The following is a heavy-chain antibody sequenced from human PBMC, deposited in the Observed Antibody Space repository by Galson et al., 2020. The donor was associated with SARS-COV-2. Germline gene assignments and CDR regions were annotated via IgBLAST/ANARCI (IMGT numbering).Heavy chain of an antibody. Sequence: GGSLRLSCAASGFTLSSYGMHWVSQAPGKGLEWVAVIWYDGSNKYYADSVKGRFTISRDNSKNTLYLQMNSLRAEDTAVYYCARDSYYYDSSGYYYPPSDYYYYYCMDVWGQGTTVTVSS. CDR2: IWYDGSNK. D-gene: IGHD3-22*01. CDR1: GFTLSSYG. V-gene: IGHV3-33*01. CDR3: ARDSYYYDSSGYYYPPSDYYYYYCMDV. J-gene: IGHJ6*02.